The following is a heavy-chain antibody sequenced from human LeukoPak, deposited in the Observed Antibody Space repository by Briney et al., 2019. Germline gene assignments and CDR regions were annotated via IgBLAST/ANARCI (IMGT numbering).Heavy chain of an antibody. Sequence: GASVNVSCKASGGTFSSYAISWVRQAPGQGREWMGGIIPIFGTANYAQKFQGRVSIPGDESTSTAYMELRSLRSEDTDVYYCARGPYLYLWSGYYEACGDYYYMQVWGKGPTVTVPS. CDR3: ARGPYLYLWSGYYEACGDYYYMQV. CDR1: GGTFSSYA. D-gene: IGHD3-3*01. CDR2: IIPIFGTA. J-gene: IGHJ6*03. V-gene: IGHV1-69*01.